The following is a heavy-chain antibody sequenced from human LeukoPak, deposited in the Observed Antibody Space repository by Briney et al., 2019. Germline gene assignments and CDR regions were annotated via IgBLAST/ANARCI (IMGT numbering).Heavy chain of an antibody. V-gene: IGHV4-39*01. Sequence: PSETLSLTCTVSGGSISSSSYYWGWIRQPPGKGLEWIVSMDSSGSTYYNPSLKSRVTMSVDTSKNQFSLRLSSVTAADTAVYYCARHCRTKGYYSFYMDVWGKGTTVTISS. CDR3: ARHCRTKGYYSFYMDV. J-gene: IGHJ6*03. CDR1: GGSISSSSYY. CDR2: MDSSGST.